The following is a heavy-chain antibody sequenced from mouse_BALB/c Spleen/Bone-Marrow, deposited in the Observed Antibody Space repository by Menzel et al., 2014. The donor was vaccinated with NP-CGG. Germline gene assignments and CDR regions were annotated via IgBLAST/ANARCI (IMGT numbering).Heavy chain of an antibody. CDR2: IYPYNGGT. CDR1: GYTFTDYN. V-gene: IGHV1S29*02. Sequence: EVKLVESGPELVKPGASVKISCKASGYTFTDYNMHWVKQSHGKSLEWIGYIYPYNGGTGYNQKFKSKATLTVDNSSSTAYMELRSLTSEDSAVYYCARFGYDWYFDVWGAGTTVTVSS. J-gene: IGHJ1*01. CDR3: ARFGYDWYFDV. D-gene: IGHD2-14*01.